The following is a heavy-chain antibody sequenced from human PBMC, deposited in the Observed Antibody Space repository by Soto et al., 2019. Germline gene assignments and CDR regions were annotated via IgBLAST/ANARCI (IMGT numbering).Heavy chain of an antibody. V-gene: IGHV3-33*01. CDR3: ARDGPGSYCSGGSCYYDY. J-gene: IGHJ4*03. Sequence: GGSRRLYCAASGFTFSSYVLQWVRQAPGKGLEWVAVIWYDGSNKYYADSVKGRFTISRDNSKNTLYLQMNSLRAEDTAVYYCARDGPGSYCSGGSCYYDYWGQGTLVTVPS. D-gene: IGHD2-15*01. CDR2: IWYDGSNK. CDR1: GFTFSSYV.